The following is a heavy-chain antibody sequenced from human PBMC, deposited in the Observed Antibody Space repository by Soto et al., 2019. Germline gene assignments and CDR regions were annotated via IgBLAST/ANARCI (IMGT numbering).Heavy chain of an antibody. CDR3: ARVGQPPSDY. Sequence: SETLSLTCAVSRGSFSGYYWSWVRQFPGKGLEWIGEIIHTGSTNYNPYLKSRVTMSVDTSKTQISLKLSSVTAADTAVYYCARVGQPPSDYWGQGTLVTVSS. V-gene: IGHV4-34*12. D-gene: IGHD2-2*01. CDR2: IIHTGST. J-gene: IGHJ4*02. CDR1: RGSFSGYY.